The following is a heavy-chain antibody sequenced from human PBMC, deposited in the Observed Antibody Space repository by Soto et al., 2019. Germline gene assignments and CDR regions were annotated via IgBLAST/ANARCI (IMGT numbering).Heavy chain of an antibody. J-gene: IGHJ2*01. D-gene: IGHD2-15*01. CDR1: GASFVGPS. CDR2: IYYSGST. Sequence: STTLSLTCAVIGASFVGPSWTWMRRPTGKWLEWIVSIYYSGSTYYNPSLQSRVTLSIDTSKNQFSLRLSSVTAPDTAVYYCSRLPCSGGGCGYWYFDLWGRGSSVTV. V-gene: IGHV4-34*01. CDR3: SRLPCSGGGCGYWYFDL.